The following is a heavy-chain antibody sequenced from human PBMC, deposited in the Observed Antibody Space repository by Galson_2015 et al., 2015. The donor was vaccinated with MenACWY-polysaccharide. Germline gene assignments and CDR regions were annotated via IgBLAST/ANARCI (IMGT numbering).Heavy chain of an antibody. D-gene: IGHD4/OR15-4a*01. Sequence: SLRLSCAASAFDFNKYVMNWVRQPPGEGLQWVSSITPTGGTPYYADSVRGRFTITRDNSKNTLYLQMNSLGAEDTAVYYCAKGSYRANAALSYYYYYMDAWGKGTTVTVSS. V-gene: IGHV3-23*01. J-gene: IGHJ6*03. CDR1: AFDFNKYV. CDR2: ITPTGGTP. CDR3: AKGSYRANAALSYYYYYMDA.